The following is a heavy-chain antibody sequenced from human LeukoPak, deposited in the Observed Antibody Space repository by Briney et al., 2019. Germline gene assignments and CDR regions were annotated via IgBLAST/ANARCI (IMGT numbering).Heavy chain of an antibody. J-gene: IGHJ5*02. CDR2: IYYSGST. CDR3: ARGRGSSWFNWFDP. V-gene: IGHV4-59*01. CDR1: GGSISSYY. D-gene: IGHD6-13*01. Sequence: PSETLSLTCTVSGGSISSYYWSWIRQPSGKGLEWIGYIYYSGSTNYNPSLKSRVTISVDTSKNQFSLKLSSVTAADTAVYYCARGRGSSWFNWFDPWGQGTLVTVSS.